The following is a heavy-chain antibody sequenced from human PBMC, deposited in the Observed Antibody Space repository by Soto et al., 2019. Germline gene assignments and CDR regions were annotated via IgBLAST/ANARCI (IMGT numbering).Heavy chain of an antibody. J-gene: IGHJ3*02. D-gene: IGHD3-16*02. Sequence: EVQLVESGGGLAKPGGSLRLSCVASGFTFSSYSVNWVRQAPGKGLEWVSSISSTSTYIYYADSVKGRFTISRDNAMKVVNLIQNTLKPEVTAGFCSAGNMIRFGGLIVITPEAIDIWGRGIMVIVP. CDR1: GFTFSSYS. V-gene: IGHV3-21*01. CDR3: AGNMIRFGGLIVITPEAIDI. CDR2: ISSTSTYI.